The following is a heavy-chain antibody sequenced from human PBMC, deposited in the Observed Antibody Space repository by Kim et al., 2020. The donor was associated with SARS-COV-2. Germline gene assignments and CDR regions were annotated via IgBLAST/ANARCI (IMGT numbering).Heavy chain of an antibody. CDR1: GYTFTSYY. Sequence: ASVKVSCKASGYTFTSYYMHWVRQARGQGLEWMGIINPSGGSTSYAQKFQGRVTMTRDTSTSTVYMELSSLRSEDTAVYYCASSMVVPAAIYYYYGMDVWGQGTTVTVSS. D-gene: IGHD2-2*01. CDR3: ASSMVVPAAIYYYYGMDV. CDR2: INPSGGST. J-gene: IGHJ6*02. V-gene: IGHV1-46*01.